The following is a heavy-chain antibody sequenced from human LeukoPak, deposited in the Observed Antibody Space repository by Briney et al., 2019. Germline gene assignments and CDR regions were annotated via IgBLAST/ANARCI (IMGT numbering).Heavy chain of an antibody. V-gene: IGHV3-23*01. D-gene: IGHD2-2*01. CDR2: ITGSGATT. CDR3: AKGRYCDSTTCAYHGLDV. Sequence: GGSLRLSCAASGFTFNSYAMSWVRRAPGKGLEWVSPITGSGATTNYADSVKGRFTISRDNSKNTLSLQGNSLSAEDTAVYYCAKGRYCDSTTCAYHGLDVWGQGTTVTVSS. CDR1: GFTFNSYA. J-gene: IGHJ6*02.